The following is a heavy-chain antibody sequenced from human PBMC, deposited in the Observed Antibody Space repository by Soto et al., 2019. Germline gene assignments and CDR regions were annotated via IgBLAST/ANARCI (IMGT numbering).Heavy chain of an antibody. CDR1: GGSISSYY. CDR2: ISYSGST. J-gene: IGHJ6*02. CDR3: SRLNGYCISTNCHGYYGMDV. D-gene: IGHD2-2*03. Sequence: SETLSLTCTVSGGSISSYYWSWIRQPPGRGLERIGYISYSGSTNYNPSLQSRVTISVDTSKNEFSLRLGSVTAADTAVYYCSRLNGYCISTNCHGYYGMDVWGQGTTVTVSS. V-gene: IGHV4-59*08.